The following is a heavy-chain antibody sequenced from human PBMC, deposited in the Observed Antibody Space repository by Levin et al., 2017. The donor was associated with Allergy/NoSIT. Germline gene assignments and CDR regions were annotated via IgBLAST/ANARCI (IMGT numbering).Heavy chain of an antibody. J-gene: IGHJ4*02. CDR3: ATGGGLDIVATNYY. D-gene: IGHD5-12*01. CDR2: INPTTGAT. CDR1: GYTFTGYY. V-gene: IGHV1-2*06. Sequence: GESLKISCKTSGYTFTGYYLHWVRQGPGQGLEWMGRINPTTGATNYEQNFQGRVTMTRDTSITTAYMELTNLISDDTAVYYCATGGGLDIVATNYYWGQGTLVTVSS.